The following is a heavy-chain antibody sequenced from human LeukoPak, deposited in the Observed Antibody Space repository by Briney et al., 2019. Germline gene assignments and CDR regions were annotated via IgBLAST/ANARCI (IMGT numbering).Heavy chain of an antibody. CDR1: GFHLSVYG. D-gene: IGHD2-2*01. J-gene: IGHJ6*04. V-gene: IGHV3-33*03. CDR3: AKDCVPYQHFYFMDV. CDR2: IWYDGSNT. Sequence: GGSLRLSCVASGFHLSVYGMHWVRQAPGKGLEWVAVIWYDGSNTYYSDSVKGRFTISRDTSNGTLFLHMSNLRTEDTATYYCAKDCVPYQHFYFMDVWGRGTMVTVSS.